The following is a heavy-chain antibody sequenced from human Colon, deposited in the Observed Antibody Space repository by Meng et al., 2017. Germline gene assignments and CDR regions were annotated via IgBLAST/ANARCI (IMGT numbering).Heavy chain of an antibody. V-gene: IGHV1-3*01. J-gene: IGHJ6*02. CDR1: GYTFTSYA. CDR3: ARCIAGYYYYYYGMDV. Sequence: SVTVSCKASGYTFTSYAMHWVRQAPGQRLEWMGWINAGNGNTKYSQKFQGRVTITRDTSASTAYMELSSLRSEDTAVYYCARCIAGYYYYYYGMDVWGQGTTVTVSS. D-gene: IGHD1-20*01. CDR2: INAGNGNT.